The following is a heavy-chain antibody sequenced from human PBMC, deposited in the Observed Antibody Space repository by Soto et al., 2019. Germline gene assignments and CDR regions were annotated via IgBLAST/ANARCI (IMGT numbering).Heavy chain of an antibody. CDR3: AKERGYNYGYDAMDV. V-gene: IGHV3-23*01. D-gene: IGHD5-18*01. CDR2: I. J-gene: IGHJ6*02. CDR1: GFTFSSYA. Sequence: EVQLLESGGGLVQPGGSLRLSCAASGFTFSSYAMSWVRQAPGKGLEWVSGIKGRFTISRDNSKNTLYLQTNSLRAEDTAVYYCAKERGYNYGYDAMDVWGQGTTVTVSS.